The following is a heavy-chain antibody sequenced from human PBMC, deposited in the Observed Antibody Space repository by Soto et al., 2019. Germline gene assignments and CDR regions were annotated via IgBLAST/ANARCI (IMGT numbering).Heavy chain of an antibody. D-gene: IGHD6-19*01. V-gene: IGHV3-30*18. J-gene: IGHJ4*02. Sequence: VQLVESGGGVVQPGRSLRLSCAASGFTFSDYAMHWVRQAPGKGLEWVAVVSHDGRNTHYADSVKGRFTISRDSSKNTVSLEMTSMRAEDKADYYCSKGGRQWLVTSDFNYWGQGALVTVSS. CDR2: VSHDGRNT. CDR1: GFTFSDYA. CDR3: SKGGRQWLVTSDFNY.